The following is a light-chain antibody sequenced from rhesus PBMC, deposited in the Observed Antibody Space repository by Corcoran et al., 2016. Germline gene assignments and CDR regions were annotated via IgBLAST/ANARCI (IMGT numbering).Light chain of an antibody. V-gene: IGKV1-37*01. CDR3: QQYNSAPFT. J-gene: IGKJ3*01. CDR1: QGISSF. CDR2: YAS. Sequence: DIQMTQSPSSLSASVGDTVTITCRARQGISSFLAWYQQKPGKAPKPLIYYASNLESGGPSRFIGSGSWTECTLTIPSLQPEDFATYYCQQYNSAPFTFGPGTKLDIK.